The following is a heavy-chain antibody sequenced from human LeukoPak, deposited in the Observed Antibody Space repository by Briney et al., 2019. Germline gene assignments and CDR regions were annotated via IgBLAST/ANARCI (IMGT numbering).Heavy chain of an antibody. CDR3: ARDLCTNGVCYDAFDI. V-gene: IGHV4-61*02. CDR2: IYTSGST. Sequence: PSETLSLTCTVSGGPMSSGSHYWSWIRQPAGKGLEWIGRIYTSGSTNYNPSLKSRVTISVDTSKNQFSLKLSSVTAADTAVYYCARDLCTNGVCYDAFDIWGQGTMVNVSS. CDR1: GGPMSSGSHY. D-gene: IGHD2-8*01. J-gene: IGHJ3*02.